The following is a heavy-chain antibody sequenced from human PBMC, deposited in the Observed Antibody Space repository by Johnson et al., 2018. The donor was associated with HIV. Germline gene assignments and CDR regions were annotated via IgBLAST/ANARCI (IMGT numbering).Heavy chain of an antibody. D-gene: IGHD3-10*01. CDR2: ISYDGSYK. CDR3: ARAEIYEGRVGDFAFDI. J-gene: IGHJ3*02. Sequence: VQLVESGGGVVQPGRSLRLSCAASGFTFSSYVMHWVRQASGKGLEWVAVISYDGSYKYYADSVKGRFTISRDNSRNSLYLQMKSLRPEDTALYYCARAEIYEGRVGDFAFDIWCRGTMVTVSS. CDR1: GFTFSSYV. V-gene: IGHV3-30-3*01.